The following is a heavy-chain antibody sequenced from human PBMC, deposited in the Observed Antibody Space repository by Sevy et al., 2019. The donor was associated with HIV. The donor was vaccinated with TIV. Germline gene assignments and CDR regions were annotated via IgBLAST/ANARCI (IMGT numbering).Heavy chain of an antibody. D-gene: IGHD3-10*01. Sequence: GGSLRLSCAASGFTFSSYGMHWVRQAPGKGLEWVAVIWYDGSNKYYADSVKGRFTISRDNSKNTLYLQMNSLRAEDTAVYYCARDSRSGSYPRDWGQGTLVTVSS. J-gene: IGHJ4*02. CDR2: IWYDGSNK. CDR3: ARDSRSGSYPRD. V-gene: IGHV3-33*01. CDR1: GFTFSSYG.